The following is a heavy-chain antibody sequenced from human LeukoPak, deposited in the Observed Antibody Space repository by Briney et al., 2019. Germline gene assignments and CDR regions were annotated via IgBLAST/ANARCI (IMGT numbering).Heavy chain of an antibody. Sequence: SVKVSCKASGGTFSSYAISWVRQAPGQGLEWMGGIIPIFNTTNYAQKFQGRVTITADKSTSTAYMELSSLRSEDTAVYYCARGVVITLPFDPWGQGNLVTVSS. CDR3: ARGVVITLPFDP. D-gene: IGHD3-22*01. CDR2: IIPIFNTT. J-gene: IGHJ5*02. V-gene: IGHV1-69*06. CDR1: GGTFSSYA.